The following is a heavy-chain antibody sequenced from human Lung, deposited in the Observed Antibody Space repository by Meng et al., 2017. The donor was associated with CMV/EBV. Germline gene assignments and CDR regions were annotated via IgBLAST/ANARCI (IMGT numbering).Heavy chain of an antibody. CDR3: ARDVPASGALMLDY. V-gene: IGHV1-18*01. CDR1: GYPFGHYG. Sequence: SGYPFGHYGVSWVRQAPGQGLEWVGWISAYNGNTQYAQKLRGRVTMTTDTATNTAYMEVRSLRSDDTAVYYCARDVPASGALMLDYWGQGSLVTVSS. CDR2: ISAYNGNT. J-gene: IGHJ4*02. D-gene: IGHD6-13*01.